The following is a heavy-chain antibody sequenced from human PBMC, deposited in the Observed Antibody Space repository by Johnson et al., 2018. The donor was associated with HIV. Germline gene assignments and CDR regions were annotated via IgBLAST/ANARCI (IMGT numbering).Heavy chain of an antibody. Sequence: VQLVESGGGLVQPGRSLRLSCVASGFTFSSYTMHWVRQAPGKGLEWVSVIYSGGSTYFADSVKGRFTISRDNSKNTLYLQMNSQRAEDTAVYYCARDQGELRRTHAFDIWGQGTMVTVSS. D-gene: IGHD1-14*01. CDR3: ARDQGELRRTHAFDI. V-gene: IGHV3-66*01. J-gene: IGHJ3*02. CDR1: GFTFSSYT. CDR2: IYSGGST.